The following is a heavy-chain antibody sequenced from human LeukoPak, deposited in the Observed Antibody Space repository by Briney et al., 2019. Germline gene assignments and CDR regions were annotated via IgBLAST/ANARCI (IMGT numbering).Heavy chain of an antibody. Sequence: PGGSLRLSCAASGFTFSSYEMNWVRQAPGKGLEWVSYISSSGSTIYYADSVKGRFTISRDNAKNSLYLQMNSLRAEDTAVYYCASFPTGYSGYDFDYWGQGTLVTVSS. D-gene: IGHD5-12*01. CDR1: GFTFSSYE. CDR2: ISSSGSTI. V-gene: IGHV3-48*03. J-gene: IGHJ4*02. CDR3: ASFPTGYSGYDFDY.